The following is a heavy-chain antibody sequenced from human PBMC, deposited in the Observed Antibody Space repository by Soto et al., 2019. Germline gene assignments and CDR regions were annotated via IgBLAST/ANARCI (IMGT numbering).Heavy chain of an antibody. CDR1: GYTFTSYG. V-gene: IGHV1-18*01. CDR3: ARVYGSGSYYNPFDP. Sequence: QVQLVQSGAEVKKPGASVKVSCKASGYTFTSYGISWVRQAPGQGLEWMGWISAYNGNTNYAQKLQGRATRXXDXSXXTAYMELRSLRSDDTAVYYCARVYGSGSYYNPFDPWGQGTLVTVSS. CDR2: ISAYNGNT. D-gene: IGHD3-10*01. J-gene: IGHJ5*02.